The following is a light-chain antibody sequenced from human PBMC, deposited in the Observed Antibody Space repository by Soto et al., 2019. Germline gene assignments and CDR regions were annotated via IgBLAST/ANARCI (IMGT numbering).Light chain of an antibody. J-gene: IGLJ1*01. CDR2: DVS. CDR3: KSFTTSSTYV. V-gene: IGLV2-14*01. Sequence: QSALTQPASVSGSPGQSMAISCTGTSTDVGAYKYVSWYQQHPGKAPKVMIYDVSNRPSGVSDRFSGSKSGNTASLTISGLQAEDEADYYCKSFTTSSTYVFGTGTKVTVL. CDR1: STDVGAYKY.